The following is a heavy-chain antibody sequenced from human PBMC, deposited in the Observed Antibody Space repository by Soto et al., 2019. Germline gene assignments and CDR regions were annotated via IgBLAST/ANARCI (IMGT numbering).Heavy chain of an antibody. CDR3: ARNWGIFDY. V-gene: IGHV3-23*01. Sequence: EVQLLESGGGLVQPGGSLRLSCEASGFTFSTSAMSWVRQAPGKGLEWVSTISGSGGGKYYADPVNGRFTISGDNSKNTLFLQMNSLRAEDTALYYCARNWGIFDYWGQGTLVTVSS. J-gene: IGHJ4*02. CDR1: GFTFSTSA. CDR2: ISGSGGGK. D-gene: IGHD7-27*01.